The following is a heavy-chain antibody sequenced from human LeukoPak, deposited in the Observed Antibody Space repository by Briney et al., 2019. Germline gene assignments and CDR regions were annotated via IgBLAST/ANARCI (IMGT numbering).Heavy chain of an antibody. Sequence: SVKASCKASGGTFSSYAISWVRQAPGQGLEWMGRIIPILSIANYAQKFQGRVTITADKSTSTAYMELSSLRSEDTAVYYCARDRIVATISYYGMDVWGQGTTVTVSS. CDR3: ARDRIVATISYYGMDV. V-gene: IGHV1-69*04. CDR1: GGTFSSYA. J-gene: IGHJ6*02. CDR2: IIPILSIA. D-gene: IGHD5-12*01.